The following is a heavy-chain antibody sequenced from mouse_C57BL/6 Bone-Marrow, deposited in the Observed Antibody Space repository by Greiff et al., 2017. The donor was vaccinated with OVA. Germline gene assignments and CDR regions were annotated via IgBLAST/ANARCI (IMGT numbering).Heavy chain of an antibody. J-gene: IGHJ4*01. CDR1: GYTFTSYW. D-gene: IGHD1-1*01. CDR3: ARRDPYYGSSYAMDY. Sequence: QVQLQQPGAELVKPGASVKMSCKASGYTFTSYWITWVKQRPGQGLEWIGDIYPGSGSTNYNEKFKSKATLTVDTSSSTAYMQLRSLTSDDAAVYYCARRDPYYGSSYAMDYWGQGTSVTVSS. V-gene: IGHV1-55*01. CDR2: IYPGSGST.